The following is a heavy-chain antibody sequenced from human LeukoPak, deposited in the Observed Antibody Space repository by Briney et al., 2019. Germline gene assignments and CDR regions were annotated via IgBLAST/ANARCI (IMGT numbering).Heavy chain of an antibody. V-gene: IGHV3-53*01. J-gene: IGHJ6*02. D-gene: IGHD2-2*03. CDR3: ASGSNYYYYYGMDV. Sequence: GGSLRLSCAASGFTVSSNYMSWVRRAPGKGLEWVSVIYSGGSTYYADSVKGRFTISRDNSKNTLYLQMNSLRAEDTAVYYCASGSNYYYYYGMDVWGQGTTVTVSS. CDR1: GFTVSSNY. CDR2: IYSGGST.